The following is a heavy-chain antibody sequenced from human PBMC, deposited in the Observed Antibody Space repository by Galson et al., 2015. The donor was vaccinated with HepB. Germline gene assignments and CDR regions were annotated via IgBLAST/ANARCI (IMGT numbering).Heavy chain of an antibody. J-gene: IGHJ4*02. CDR1: GYTLTKLS. CDR3: ATSSMISSGCYPHNFDY. V-gene: IGHV1-24*01. CDR2: FDPEDGET. Sequence: SVKVSCKVSGYTLTKLSMHWVRQAPGKGLEWMGGFDPEDGETIYAQKFQGRVTMTEDTSTDTAYMELSSLRSEDTAVYYCATSSMISSGCYPHNFDYWGQGTLVTVSS. D-gene: IGHD3-22*01.